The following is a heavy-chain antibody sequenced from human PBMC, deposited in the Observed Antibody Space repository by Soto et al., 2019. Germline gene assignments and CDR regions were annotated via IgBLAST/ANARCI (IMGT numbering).Heavy chain of an antibody. D-gene: IGHD3-22*01. CDR3: AWDSIGYFYAFDV. Sequence: GPTLVNPTQTLTLTCTFSGFSLRTSLMCVSWILQPPGKAMEWLALIDWEDDKYYSTSMKNRLTISKDTSKNQVVLTMTNMDPVDTATYYGAWDSIGYFYAFDVWGQGAMVTVSS. J-gene: IGHJ3*01. V-gene: IGHV2-70*01. CDR1: GFSLRTSLMC. CDR2: IDWEDDK.